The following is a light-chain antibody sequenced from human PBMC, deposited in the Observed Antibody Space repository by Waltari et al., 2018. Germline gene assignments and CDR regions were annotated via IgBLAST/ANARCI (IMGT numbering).Light chain of an antibody. V-gene: IGKV2-28*01. CDR2: LGS. J-gene: IGKJ2*01. CDR1: QSLLHNNGYNY. Sequence: DTVMTQSPLSLPVTPGEPASISCKSGQSLLHNNGYNYLDWYLQKPGQSPQLLIYLGSNRASGVPDRFSGSGSGTDFTLKISRVEAEDVGVYYCMQALQSPLYTFGQGTKLEIK. CDR3: MQALQSPLYT.